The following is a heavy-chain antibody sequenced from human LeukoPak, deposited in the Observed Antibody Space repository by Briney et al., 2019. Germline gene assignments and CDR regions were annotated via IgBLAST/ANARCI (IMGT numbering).Heavy chain of an antibody. J-gene: IGHJ4*02. V-gene: IGHV3-48*03. CDR1: GFTISSYE. D-gene: IGHD2-8*01. CDR3: ARRDIVLMVYAIPGPFDY. Sequence: GGALRLSCAASGFTISSYEMNWVRQAPGKGLEWVSYICSSGSTIYYAYSVKGRFTISRDNAKNSLYLQMNSLRAEDTAVYYCARRDIVLMVYAIPGPFDYWGQGTLVTVSS. CDR2: ICSSGSTI.